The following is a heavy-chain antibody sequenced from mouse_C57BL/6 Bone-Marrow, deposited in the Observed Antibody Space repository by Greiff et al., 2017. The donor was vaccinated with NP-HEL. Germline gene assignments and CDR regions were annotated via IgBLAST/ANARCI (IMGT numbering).Heavy chain of an antibody. J-gene: IGHJ4*01. CDR1: GFTFSSYT. CDR3: ARHPLYYGNSYYAMDY. Sequence: DVKLVESGGGLVKPGGSLKLSCAASGFTFSSYTMSWVRQTPEKRLEWVATISGGGGNTYYPDSVKGRFTISRDNAKNTLYLQMSSLRSEDTALYYCARHPLYYGNSYYAMDYWGQGTSVTVSS. V-gene: IGHV5-9*01. CDR2: ISGGGGNT. D-gene: IGHD2-1*01.